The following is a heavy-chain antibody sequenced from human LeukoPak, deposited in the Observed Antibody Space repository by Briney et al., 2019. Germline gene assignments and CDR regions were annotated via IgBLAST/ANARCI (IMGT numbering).Heavy chain of an antibody. Sequence: RGSLRLSCAASGFTVSSNYMNWVRQAPGKGLEWVSIIYSGGSTYYADSVKGRFTISRDNSKNTLYLQMNSLRADDTAVYYCVGSGWYGYFDYWGQGTLVTVSS. CDR2: IYSGGST. CDR3: VGSGWYGYFDY. J-gene: IGHJ4*02. CDR1: GFTVSSNY. V-gene: IGHV3-53*01. D-gene: IGHD6-19*01.